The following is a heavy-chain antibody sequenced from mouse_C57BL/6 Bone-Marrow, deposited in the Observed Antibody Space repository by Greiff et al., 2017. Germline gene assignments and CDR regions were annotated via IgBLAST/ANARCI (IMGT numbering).Heavy chain of an antibody. CDR3: AREGDRPGAMDY. J-gene: IGHJ4*01. CDR1: GYTFTSYW. CDR2: IDPSDSYT. Sequence: QVQLKQPGAELVMPGASVKLSCKASGYTFTSYWMHWVKQRPGQGLEWIGEIDPSDSYTNYNQKFKGKSTLTVDKSTSTAYMQLSSLTSEDSAVYYCAREGDRPGAMDYWGQGTSVTVSS. V-gene: IGHV1-69*01.